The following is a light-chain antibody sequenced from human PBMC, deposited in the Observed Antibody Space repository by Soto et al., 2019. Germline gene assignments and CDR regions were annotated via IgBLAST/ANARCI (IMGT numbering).Light chain of an antibody. CDR3: TSYPSSSTYV. CDR1: SSDVGNYNY. CDR2: DVS. J-gene: IGLJ1*01. Sequence: QSVLTQPASVSGSPGQSIAISCTGTSSDVGNYNYVSWYQQHPDKAPKLMIFDVSNRPSGVSDRFSGSKSGNTASLTISGLQADDEADYYCTSYPSSSTYVFGTGTKVTVL. V-gene: IGLV2-14*01.